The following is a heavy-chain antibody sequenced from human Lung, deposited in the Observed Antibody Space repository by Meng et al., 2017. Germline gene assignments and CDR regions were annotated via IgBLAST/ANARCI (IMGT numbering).Heavy chain of an antibody. CDR3: ARGPTTMAHDFDY. J-gene: IGHJ4*02. CDR1: GGSFSDDY. CDR2: INHSGST. Sequence: QLPQGAAALLLPTEALSLTSIVLGGSFSDDYVHSIRQPPGKGLEWIGEINHSGSTTYNPSLESRATISVATSQNNLSLKLSSVTAANSAVYYCARGPTTMAHDFDYWGQGTLVTVSS. V-gene: IGHV4-34*01. D-gene: IGHD4-11*01.